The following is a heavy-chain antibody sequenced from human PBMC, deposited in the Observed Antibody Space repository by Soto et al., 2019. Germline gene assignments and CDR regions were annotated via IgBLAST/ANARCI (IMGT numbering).Heavy chain of an antibody. Sequence: EVQLLESGGGLVQPGGSLRLSCAASGFTFSSYAMSWVRQAPGKGLEWVSAISGSGGSTYYADSVKGRFTISRDNSKNTLYLQMNSLRAEDTAVYYCANPANDYSNYDWGYYYYGMDVWGQGTTVTVSS. CDR3: ANPANDYSNYDWGYYYYGMDV. CDR2: ISGSGGST. V-gene: IGHV3-23*01. D-gene: IGHD4-4*01. J-gene: IGHJ6*02. CDR1: GFTFSSYA.